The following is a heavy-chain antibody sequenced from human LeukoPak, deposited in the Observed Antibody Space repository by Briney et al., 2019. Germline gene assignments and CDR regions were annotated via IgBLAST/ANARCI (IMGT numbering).Heavy chain of an antibody. V-gene: IGHV1-69*01. CDR2: IFPIFGTA. CDR1: GCTFSSYA. J-gene: IGHJ5*02. CDR3: ARFCHLFDP. Sequence: SLRLSCKASGCTFSSYAISWVRRAPGKGLEWMGGIFPIFGTANYAQKVKGRVTISAEESKSTAYMEMSSLRSEDTAVYYCARFCHLFDPWGQGNLVSVSS.